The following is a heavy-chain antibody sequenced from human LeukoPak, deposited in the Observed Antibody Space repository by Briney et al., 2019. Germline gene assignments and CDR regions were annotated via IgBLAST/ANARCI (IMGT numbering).Heavy chain of an antibody. J-gene: IGHJ3*02. CDR2: INWNGGST. CDR3: ARLGVGATRDAFDI. CDR1: GFTFDDYG. V-gene: IGHV3-20*04. D-gene: IGHD1-26*01. Sequence: GGSLRLSCAASGFTFDDYGMSWVRQAPGKGLEWVSGINWNGGSTGYADSVKGRFTISRHNAKNSLYLQMNSLRAEDTALYYCARLGVGATRDAFDIWGQGTMVTVSS.